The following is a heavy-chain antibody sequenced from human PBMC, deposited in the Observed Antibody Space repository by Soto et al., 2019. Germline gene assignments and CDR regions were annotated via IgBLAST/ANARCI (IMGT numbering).Heavy chain of an antibody. CDR2: IYHSGST. V-gene: IGHV4-4*02. CDR1: GGSISSSNW. J-gene: IGHJ5*02. D-gene: IGHD3-22*01. CDR3: ARGGRYYDSSGYSVKKASNWFDP. Sequence: PSETLSLTCAVSGGSISSSNWWSWVRQPPGKGMEWIGEIYHSGSTNYNPSLKSRVTISVDKSKNQFSLKLSSVTAADTAVYYCARGGRYYDSSGYSVKKASNWFDPWGQGTLVTVSS.